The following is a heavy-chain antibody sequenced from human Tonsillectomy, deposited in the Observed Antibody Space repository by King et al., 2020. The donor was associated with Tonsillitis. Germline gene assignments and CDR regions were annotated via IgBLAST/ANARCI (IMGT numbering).Heavy chain of an antibody. J-gene: IGHJ6*03. D-gene: IGHD3-3*01. CDR2: INQEGSEK. CDR1: GFTFSSYW. Sequence: VQLVESGGGLVQPGGSLRLSCAASGFTFSSYWMSWVRQAPGKGLEWVANINQEGSEKDQVDSVKGRFTISRDNAKNSLYLQMNSLRAEDTAVYYCARENELLEWLPSRYYYYYMDVWGKGTTVTVSS. CDR3: ARENELLEWLPSRYYYYYMDV. V-gene: IGHV3-7*01.